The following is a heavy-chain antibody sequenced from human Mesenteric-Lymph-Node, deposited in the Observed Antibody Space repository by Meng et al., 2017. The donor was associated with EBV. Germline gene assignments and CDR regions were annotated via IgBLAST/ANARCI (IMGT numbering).Heavy chain of an antibody. V-gene: IGHV1-2*06. Sequence: AQLVQSGAESKKLGASVKVSFKASGYAYNGYNIHWVRWAPGQGLEWMGRINPESGDTSYAEYFQGRIVMTGDTAVSTDYVELSSLTSDATAVYYCSQTDYFENTGYYWGQGTLVTVSS. J-gene: IGHJ4*02. CDR1: GYAYNGYN. CDR3: SQTDYFENTGYY. CDR2: INPESGDT. D-gene: IGHD3-22*01.